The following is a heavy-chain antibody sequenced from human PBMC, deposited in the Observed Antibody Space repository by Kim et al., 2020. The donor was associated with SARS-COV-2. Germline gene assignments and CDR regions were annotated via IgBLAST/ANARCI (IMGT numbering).Heavy chain of an antibody. V-gene: IGHV3-74*01. Sequence: ADSVKGRFTISRHTAKDTMYLQMNSLRAEDTAVYYCASGGSGWYPNIIEYWGQGTLVTVSS. CDR3: ASGGSGWYPNIIEY. J-gene: IGHJ4*02. D-gene: IGHD6-19*01.